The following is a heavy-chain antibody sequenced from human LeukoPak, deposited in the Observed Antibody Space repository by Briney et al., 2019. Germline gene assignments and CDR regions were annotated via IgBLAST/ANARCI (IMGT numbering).Heavy chain of an antibody. CDR2: IIPILGIA. CDR1: GGTFSSYA. CDR3: ASGREENNWFDP. D-gene: IGHD1-26*01. Sequence: ASVKVSCKASGGTFSSYAISWVRQAPGQGLEWMGRIIPILGIANYAQKFQGRVTITADKSTSTAYMELSSLRSEDTAVYYCASGREENNWFDPWGQGTQVTVSS. V-gene: IGHV1-69*04. J-gene: IGHJ5*02.